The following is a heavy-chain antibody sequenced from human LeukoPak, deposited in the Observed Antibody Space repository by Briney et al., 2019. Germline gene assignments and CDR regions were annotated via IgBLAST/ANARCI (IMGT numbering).Heavy chain of an antibody. V-gene: IGHV1-18*01. CDR2: ISAYNGNT. J-gene: IGHJ6*02. CDR3: ARKGEPKSSNLYYYYGMDV. CDR1: GYTFTTYG. D-gene: IGHD1-14*01. Sequence: ASVKVSCKASGYTFTTYGISWVRQAPGQGLEWMGWISAYNGNTNYAQKLQGRVTLTTDTSTSTAYMELRSLRSDDTAVYYCARKGEPKSSNLYYYYGMDVWGQGTTVTVSS.